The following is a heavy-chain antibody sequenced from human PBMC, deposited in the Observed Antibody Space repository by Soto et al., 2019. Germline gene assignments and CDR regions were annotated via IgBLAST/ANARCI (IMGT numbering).Heavy chain of an antibody. CDR1: GYTFTGYY. Sequence: QVQLVQSGAEVKKPGASVKVSCKASGYTFTGYYMHWVRQAPGQGLEWMGWINPNSGGTNYAQKFQGRVTMTRDTSISTAYMELSSLRSEDTAVYYCARIYCSSTIFYGDYYGMDVWGQGTTVTVSS. J-gene: IGHJ6*02. D-gene: IGHD2-2*01. V-gene: IGHV1-2*02. CDR3: ARIYCSSTIFYGDYYGMDV. CDR2: INPNSGGT.